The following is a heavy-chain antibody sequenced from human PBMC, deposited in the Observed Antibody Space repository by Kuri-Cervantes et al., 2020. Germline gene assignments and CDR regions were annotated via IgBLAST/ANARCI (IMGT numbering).Heavy chain of an antibody. CDR3: ARLGTMITFGGVIT. CDR2: IGHSGST. CDR1: GGSISSSNYY. V-gene: IGHV4-39*07. D-gene: IGHD3-16*02. J-gene: IGHJ4*02. Sequence: GSLRLSCTVSGGSISSSNYYWGWIRQPPGTGLEWIGEIGHSGSTNYNPSLKSRVAMSLDTSKNQFSLKLSSVTAADTAVYYCARLGTMITFGGVITWGQGTLVTVSS.